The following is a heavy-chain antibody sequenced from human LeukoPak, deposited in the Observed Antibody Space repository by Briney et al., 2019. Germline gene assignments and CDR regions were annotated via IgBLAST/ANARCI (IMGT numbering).Heavy chain of an antibody. CDR3: AKGRWGLTIHNFDI. J-gene: IGHJ3*02. Sequence: GGSLRLSCAASGFTFSSYEMNWVRQAPGKGLGWVSYISSSSSYIYYADSVKGRFTISRDSSKNTLYLQMNSLRGEDTAVYYCAKGRWGLTIHNFDIWGQGTMVTVSS. V-gene: IGHV3-21*05. CDR1: GFTFSSYE. CDR2: ISSSSSYI. D-gene: IGHD3-9*01.